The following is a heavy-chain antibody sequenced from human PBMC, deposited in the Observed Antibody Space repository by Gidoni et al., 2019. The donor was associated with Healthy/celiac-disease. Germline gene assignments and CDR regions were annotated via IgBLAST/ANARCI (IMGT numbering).Heavy chain of an antibody. J-gene: IGHJ4*02. Sequence: QLQLQESGPALAKPSETLSLTCTVSGRSISSSSYYWGWIRHPPGTGLEWIGSIYYSGITSYNPYLKSRVTISVDTSKNQFSLKLSSVTAADTAVYYCARLGYCSGGSCYASGYWGQGTLVTVSS. CDR2: IYYSGIT. D-gene: IGHD2-15*01. V-gene: IGHV4-39*01. CDR3: ARLGYCSGGSCYASGY. CDR1: GRSISSSSYY.